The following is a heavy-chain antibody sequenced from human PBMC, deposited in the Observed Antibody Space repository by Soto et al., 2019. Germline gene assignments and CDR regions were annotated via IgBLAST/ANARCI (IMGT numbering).Heavy chain of an antibody. CDR1: GDSISSGNKY. V-gene: IGHV4-30-4*01. CDR3: ARVPSPFDYYYAMDV. J-gene: IGHJ6*02. Sequence: SETLSLTCTVSGDSISSGNKYWSWIRQAPGKGLEWIGYIFSSGTTYYHPSLKRRLTLSLDTSQNQFSLRLASGTDADSAVYYCARVPSPFDYYYAMDVWGQGTTVTVSS. CDR2: IFSSGTT. D-gene: IGHD3-16*01.